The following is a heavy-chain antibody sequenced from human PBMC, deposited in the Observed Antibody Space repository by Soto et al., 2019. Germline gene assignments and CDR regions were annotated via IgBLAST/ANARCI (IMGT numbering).Heavy chain of an antibody. CDR3: ARLTRSIYYYYGMDV. D-gene: IGHD2-21*02. CDR1: GYSFTSYW. CDR2: IYPGDSDT. J-gene: IGHJ6*02. Sequence: PXESLKISFKGSGYSFTSYWIGWVRQIPGKGLEWMGIIYPGDSDTRYSPSFQGQVTISADKSISTAYLQWSSLKASDTAMYYCARLTRSIYYYYGMDVWGQGTTVTVSS. V-gene: IGHV5-51*01.